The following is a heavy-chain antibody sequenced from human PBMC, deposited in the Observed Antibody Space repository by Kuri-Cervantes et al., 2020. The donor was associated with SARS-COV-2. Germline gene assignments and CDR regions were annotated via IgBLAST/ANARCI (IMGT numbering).Heavy chain of an antibody. D-gene: IGHD6-13*01. J-gene: IGHJ4*02. CDR3: ARDRGAAAGIDY. V-gene: IGHV4-30-4*08. CDR1: GGSISSGDYY. Sequence: SETLSLTCTVSGGSISSGDYYWSWIRQPPGKGLEWIGYIYYSGSTYYNPSLKSRVTISVDTSKNQFSLKLSSVTAADTAVYYCARDRGAAAGIDYWGQGTLVTVSS. CDR2: IYYSGST.